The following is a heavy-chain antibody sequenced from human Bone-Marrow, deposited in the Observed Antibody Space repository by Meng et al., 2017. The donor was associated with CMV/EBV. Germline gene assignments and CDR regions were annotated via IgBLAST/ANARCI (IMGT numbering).Heavy chain of an antibody. V-gene: IGHV1-2*02. CDR2: INPNSGGT. Sequence: ASVKVSCKASGYTFTSYDINWVRQATGQGLEWMGWINPNSGGTNYAQKFQGRVTMTRDTSISTAYMELSRLRSDDTAVYYCLGRDGYIFDYWGQGTLVTAPQ. J-gene: IGHJ4*02. CDR1: GYTFTSYD. CDR3: LGRDGYIFDY. D-gene: IGHD5-24*01.